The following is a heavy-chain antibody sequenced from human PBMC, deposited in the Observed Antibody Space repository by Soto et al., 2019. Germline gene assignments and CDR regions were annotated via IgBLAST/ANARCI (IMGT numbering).Heavy chain of an antibody. CDR3: ARAYDSSGYFDY. V-gene: IGHV4-61*01. CDR1: GGSVSSGSYY. CDR2: IYYSGST. D-gene: IGHD3-22*01. Sequence: QVQLQESGPGLVKPSETLSLTCTVSGGSVSSGSYYWSWIRQPPGKGLEWIGYIYYSGSTHYNPSLSSRLAIPVDTDKHQFSLKLSSVTAADTAVYYCARAYDSSGYFDYSGKGTLVTVSS. J-gene: IGHJ4*02.